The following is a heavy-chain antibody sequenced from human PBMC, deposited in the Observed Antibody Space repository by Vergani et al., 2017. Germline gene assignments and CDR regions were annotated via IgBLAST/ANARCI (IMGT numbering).Heavy chain of an antibody. J-gene: IGHJ6*02. Sequence: QVQLVQSGAEVKKPGASVKVSCKASGYTFTSYYMHWVRQAPGQGLEWMGIINPSGGSTSYAQKFQGRVTMTRDTSTSTVYMELSSLRSEDTAVYYCARDRLPIAAAGTSGYYYGMDVWGQGTTVTVSS. V-gene: IGHV1-46*01. D-gene: IGHD6-13*01. CDR3: ARDRLPIAAAGTSGYYYGMDV. CDR1: GYTFTSYY. CDR2: INPSGGST.